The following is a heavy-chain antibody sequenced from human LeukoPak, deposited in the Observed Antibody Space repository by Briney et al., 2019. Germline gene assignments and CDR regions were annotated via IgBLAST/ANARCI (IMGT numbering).Heavy chain of an antibody. J-gene: IGHJ4*02. CDR2: IYTSGSS. CDR1: GGSISSYY. D-gene: IGHD3-22*01. Sequence: SETLSLTCTVSGGSISSYYWSWIRQPPGKGLEWIGYIYTSGSSNYNPSLKSRVTMSVDTSKNQFSLKLSSVTAADTAVYYCARDQYYYDSSGYLFDYWGQGTLVTVSS. V-gene: IGHV4-4*08. CDR3: ARDQYYYDSSGYLFDY.